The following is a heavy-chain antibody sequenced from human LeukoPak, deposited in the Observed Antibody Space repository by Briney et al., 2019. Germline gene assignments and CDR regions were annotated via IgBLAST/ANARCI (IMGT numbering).Heavy chain of an antibody. D-gene: IGHD4-4*01. Sequence: ASVKVSCKASGYTFTSYDINWVRQATGQGLEWMGWMNPNSGNTGYAQKSQGRVTMTRNTSISTAYMELSSLRSEDTAVYYCARIQYSNWGYYYYGMDVWGQGTTVTVSS. CDR2: MNPNSGNT. CDR3: ARIQYSNWGYYYYGMDV. V-gene: IGHV1-8*01. J-gene: IGHJ6*02. CDR1: GYTFTSYD.